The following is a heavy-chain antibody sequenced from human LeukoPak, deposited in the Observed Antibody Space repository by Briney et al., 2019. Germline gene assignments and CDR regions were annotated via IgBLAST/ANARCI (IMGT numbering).Heavy chain of an antibody. Sequence: GGSLRLSCAASGFTFSSYAMSWVRQAPGKGLEYVSSISSNGGGTYYANSVKGRFTISRDNSKNTLYLQMGSLRAEDMAVYYCAREVNDAFDIWGQGTMVTVSS. V-gene: IGHV3-64*01. CDR2: ISSNGGGT. J-gene: IGHJ3*02. CDR3: AREVNDAFDI. CDR1: GFTFSSYA. D-gene: IGHD3-10*01.